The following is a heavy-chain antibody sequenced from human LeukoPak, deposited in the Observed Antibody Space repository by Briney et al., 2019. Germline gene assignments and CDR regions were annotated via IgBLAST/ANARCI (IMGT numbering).Heavy chain of an antibody. CDR1: GGSFSGYY. Sequence: SETLSLTCAVYGGSFSGYYWSWIRQPPGKGLEWIGEINHSGSTNYNPSLKSRVTISVDTSKNQFSLKLSSVTAADTAVYYCARAGPYHEYSGSRYYFDYWGQGTLVTVSS. J-gene: IGHJ4*02. V-gene: IGHV4-34*01. D-gene: IGHD6-6*01. CDR2: INHSGST. CDR3: ARAGPYHEYSGSRYYFDY.